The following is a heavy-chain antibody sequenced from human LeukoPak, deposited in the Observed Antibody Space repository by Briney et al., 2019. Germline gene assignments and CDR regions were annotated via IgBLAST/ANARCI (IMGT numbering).Heavy chain of an antibody. CDR2: MNPHSGNT. CDR3: AMLTSKGFDP. Sequence: ASVKVSCKASGYSFTSYDINWVRQATGQGLEWMGWMNPHSGNTGYAQKFQGRVTITRNTSISTAYMELSSLRSEDTAVYYCAMLTSKGFDPWGQGTLVTVSS. CDR1: GYSFTSYD. J-gene: IGHJ5*02. V-gene: IGHV1-8*01.